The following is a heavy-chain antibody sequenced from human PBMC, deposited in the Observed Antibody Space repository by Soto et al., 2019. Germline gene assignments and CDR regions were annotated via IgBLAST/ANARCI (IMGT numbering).Heavy chain of an antibody. Sequence: QVQLQESGPGLVKPSETLSLTCTVSGGSVSSGSYYWSWIRQPPGQGLEWIGYIYYSGSTNYNPSLTSRVTISVDTSKSHFSLKLSSVTAAETAVYYCARTMVGARAGYFDYWGRGTLVTVSS. D-gene: IGHD1-26*01. J-gene: IGHJ4*02. CDR1: GGSVSSGSYY. CDR2: IYYSGST. CDR3: ARTMVGARAGYFDY. V-gene: IGHV4-61*03.